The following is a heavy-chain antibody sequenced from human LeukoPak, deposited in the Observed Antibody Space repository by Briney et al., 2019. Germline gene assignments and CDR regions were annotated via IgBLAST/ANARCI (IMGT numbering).Heavy chain of an antibody. CDR1: GGSFSGYY. Sequence: PSETLSLTCAVYGGSFSGYYWSWIRQPPGKGLEWIGEINHSGSTNYNPSLKSRVTISVDTSKNQFSLKLSSVTAADTAVYYCARQRRYSSSWYGYFQHWGQGTLVTVSS. D-gene: IGHD6-13*01. V-gene: IGHV4-34*01. CDR3: ARQRRYSSSWYGYFQH. J-gene: IGHJ1*01. CDR2: INHSGST.